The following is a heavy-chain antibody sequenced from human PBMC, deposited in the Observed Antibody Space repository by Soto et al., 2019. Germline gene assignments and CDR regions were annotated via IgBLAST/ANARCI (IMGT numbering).Heavy chain of an antibody. CDR3: TRDPSDPFHGDY. V-gene: IGHV3-66*01. J-gene: IGHJ4*02. D-gene: IGHD1-1*01. CDR2: VYADGST. Sequence: GGSLRLSCTASGFTVSNTYLSWVRRAPGKGLEWVSAVYADGSTHYADSVKGRFTISRDNSKNTLYLQMYNLRAEDTAVYYCTRDPSDPFHGDYWGQGTLVTVSS. CDR1: GFTVSNTY.